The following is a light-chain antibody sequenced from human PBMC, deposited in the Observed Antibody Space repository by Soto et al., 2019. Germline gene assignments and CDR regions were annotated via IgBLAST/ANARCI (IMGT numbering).Light chain of an antibody. CDR2: KAS. J-gene: IGKJ4*01. CDR1: QTIRSW. Sequence: DIQMTQSPSTLSASVGDRVTITCRASQTIRSWLAWYQQRPGKAPNLLIYKASTLQSGVPSRFSGSGSGTEFSLIISSLQPDDFATYYCQRYNTYPLTFGGGTTVEIK. CDR3: QRYNTYPLT. V-gene: IGKV1-5*03.